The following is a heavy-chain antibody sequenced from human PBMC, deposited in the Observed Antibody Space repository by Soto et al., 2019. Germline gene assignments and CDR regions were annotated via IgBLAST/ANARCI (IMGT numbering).Heavy chain of an antibody. D-gene: IGHD3-22*01. V-gene: IGHV6-1*01. J-gene: IGHJ5*01. CDR3: VRLIDNRWLDS. CDR1: GDSVSTNTAT. CDR2: TYYRSRWYF. Sequence: SQTLSLTCDVSGDSVSTNTATWDWIRQSPSRGLEWLGRTYYRSRWYFDYAVSVKSRITISPDISNNQVSLQLTSVTPDDTAITYCVRLIDNRWLDSWGQGTLVPVSS.